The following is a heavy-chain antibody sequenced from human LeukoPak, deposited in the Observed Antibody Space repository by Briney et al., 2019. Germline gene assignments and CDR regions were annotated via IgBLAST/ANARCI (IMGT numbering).Heavy chain of an antibody. CDR1: GGCISSYY. V-gene: IGHV4-59*08. J-gene: IGHJ6*03. Sequence: SEALSLTCTASGGCISSYYWSWIRQPPGQGLEWIGYIYYSGSTNYNPSLKRRVTISVNTSKNQFFLLVSSVPAADTAVCYCSVLVVVPAATDSSYYYYMDVWDKGTTVTVSS. CDR3: SVLVVVPAATDSSYYYYMDV. D-gene: IGHD2-2*01. CDR2: IYYSGST.